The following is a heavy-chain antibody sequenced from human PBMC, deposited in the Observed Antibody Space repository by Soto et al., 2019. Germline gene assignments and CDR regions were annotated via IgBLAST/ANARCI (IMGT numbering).Heavy chain of an antibody. Sequence: PSETLSLTCSVSGGSISSSNWWSWVRQPPGKGLEWIGEIYHSGSTNYNPSLKSRVTISVDKSKNQFSLKLSSVTAADTAVYYCARGGTYYDFWSGYTFDYWGQGTLVTVSS. CDR1: GGSISSSNW. CDR2: IYHSGST. CDR3: ARGGTYYDFWSGYTFDY. J-gene: IGHJ4*02. D-gene: IGHD3-3*01. V-gene: IGHV4-4*02.